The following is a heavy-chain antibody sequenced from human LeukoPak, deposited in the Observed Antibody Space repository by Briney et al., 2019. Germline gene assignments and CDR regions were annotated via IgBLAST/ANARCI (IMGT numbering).Heavy chain of an antibody. CDR1: GFTFSSYA. CDR3: ARGEGRLWFGESFDY. Sequence: PGGSLRLSCAASGFTFSSYAMHWVRQAPGKGLEWVAVISYDGSNKYYADSVKGRFTISRDNSKNTLYLQMNSLRAEDTAVYYCARGEGRLWFGESFDYWGQGTLVTVSS. V-gene: IGHV3-30-3*01. D-gene: IGHD3-10*01. J-gene: IGHJ4*02. CDR2: ISYDGSNK.